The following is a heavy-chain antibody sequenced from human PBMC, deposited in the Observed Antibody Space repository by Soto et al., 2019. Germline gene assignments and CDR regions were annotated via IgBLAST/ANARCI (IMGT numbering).Heavy chain of an antibody. V-gene: IGHV1-69*02. CDR3: ATELRYFDWLFPNNWFDP. CDR1: GGTFINYT. Sequence: QVQLVQSGAEVKKPGSSVKVCCKASGGTFINYTISWVRQAPGQGLEWMGRIIPILGIANYAQKFQGRVTITADKSTSTAYMELSSLRSEDTAVYYCATELRYFDWLFPNNWFDPWGQGTLVTVSS. CDR2: IIPILGIA. D-gene: IGHD3-9*01. J-gene: IGHJ5*02.